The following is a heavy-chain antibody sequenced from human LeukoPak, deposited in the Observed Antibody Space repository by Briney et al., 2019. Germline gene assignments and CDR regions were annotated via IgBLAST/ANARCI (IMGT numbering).Heavy chain of an antibody. CDR3: ARDRERYYYFGMDV. V-gene: IGHV3-30*04. J-gene: IGHJ6*04. CDR1: GFTFSNYA. CDR2: VSYDGGNE. Sequence: GGSLRLSCAASGFTFSNYAIHWVRQAPGKGLEWVAVVSYDGGNEYYADSVKGRFTISRDNSKNTLYLQMNSLRAEDTAVYYCARDRERYYYFGMDVWGKGTRSPSPQ.